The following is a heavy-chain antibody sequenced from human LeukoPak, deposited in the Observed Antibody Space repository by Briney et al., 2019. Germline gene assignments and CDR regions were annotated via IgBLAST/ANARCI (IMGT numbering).Heavy chain of an antibody. CDR2: INHSGST. D-gene: IGHD3-10*01. Sequence: SETLSLTCAVSGGSFSGYYWSWIRQPPPKGLEWIGEINHSGSTNYNQSLKSRVTISVVTAKNQFSLRLRSVTAADTAVYYCARGRTLLWFGELRPFDYWGQGTLVTVSS. J-gene: IGHJ4*02. CDR3: ARGRTLLWFGELRPFDY. V-gene: IGHV4-34*01. CDR1: GGSFSGYY.